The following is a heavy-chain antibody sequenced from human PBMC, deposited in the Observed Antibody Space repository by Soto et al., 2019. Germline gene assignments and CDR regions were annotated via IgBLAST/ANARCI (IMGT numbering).Heavy chain of an antibody. D-gene: IGHD3-3*01. J-gene: IGHJ4*02. Sequence: SETLSLTCAVSGYSISSGYYWGWIRQPPGKGLEWIGSIYHSGSTCYNPSLKSRVTISVDTSKNQFSLKLSSVTAADTAVYYCARDGLKGYDFWSGYSLFDYWGQGTLVTVSS. CDR2: IYHSGST. V-gene: IGHV4-38-2*02. CDR1: GYSISSGYY. CDR3: ARDGLKGYDFWSGYSLFDY.